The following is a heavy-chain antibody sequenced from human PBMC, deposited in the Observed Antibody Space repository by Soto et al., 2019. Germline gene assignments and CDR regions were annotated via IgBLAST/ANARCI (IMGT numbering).Heavy chain of an antibody. Sequence: EVQLLESGGGLVEPGGSLRLSCAASGFTFSSHAMSWVRQAPGKGLEWVSGISGSGGSTYNADSVKGRFTISRDNSKNTMYLKINSLRPEDTAVYYCAKALSPDIVVVEGPPPDCHFDLGGRGPLVTVSS. CDR1: GFTFSSHA. CDR2: ISGSGGST. D-gene: IGHD2-15*01. J-gene: IGHJ2*01. V-gene: IGHV3-23*01. CDR3: AKALSPDIVVVEGPPPDCHFDL.